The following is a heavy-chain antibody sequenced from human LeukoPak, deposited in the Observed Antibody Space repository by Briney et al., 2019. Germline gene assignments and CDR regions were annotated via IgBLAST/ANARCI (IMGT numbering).Heavy chain of an antibody. CDR1: GFTFTTYS. CDR2: ISSSSSYI. V-gene: IGHV3-21*01. J-gene: IGHJ4*02. CDR3: ARAGSRSVGPGVLVVAYSFDY. D-gene: IGHD2-15*01. Sequence: GGSLRLSCAASGFTFTTYSMNWVRQAPGKGLEWVSSISSSSSYIYYADSVKGRLTISRDNAKNSLYLQMNSLRAKDTAVYYCARAGSRSVGPGVLVVAYSFDYWGQGTLVTVSS.